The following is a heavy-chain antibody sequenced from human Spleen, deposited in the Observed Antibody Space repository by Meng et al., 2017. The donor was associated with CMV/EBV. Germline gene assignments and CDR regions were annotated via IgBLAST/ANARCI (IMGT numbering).Heavy chain of an antibody. D-gene: IGHD2-2*02. CDR1: GGSISSYY. Sequence: GSLRLSCTVSGGSISSYYWSWIRQPPGKGLEWIGYIYYSGSTNYNPSLKSRVTISVDTSKNQFSLKLSSVTAADTAVYYCARVRREKIRYCSSTSCYTTWFDPWGQGTLVTVSS. J-gene: IGHJ5*02. CDR2: IYYSGST. CDR3: ARVRREKIRYCSSTSCYTTWFDP. V-gene: IGHV4-59*12.